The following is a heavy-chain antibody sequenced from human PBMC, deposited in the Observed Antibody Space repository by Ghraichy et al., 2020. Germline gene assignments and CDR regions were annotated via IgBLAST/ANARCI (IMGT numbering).Heavy chain of an antibody. Sequence: ASVKVSCKTSGYTFSNYGIDWVRQAPGQGLEWMGWISAYNGDTEYEQKFQGRVTLTTDTSTSTAYMELRGLRSDDTAVYYCARPDRRYGAMSHPHYGMDVWGQGTTVTVTS. V-gene: IGHV1-18*01. CDR2: ISAYNGDT. J-gene: IGHJ6*02. CDR1: GYTFSNYG. D-gene: IGHD4-17*01. CDR3: ARPDRRYGAMSHPHYGMDV.